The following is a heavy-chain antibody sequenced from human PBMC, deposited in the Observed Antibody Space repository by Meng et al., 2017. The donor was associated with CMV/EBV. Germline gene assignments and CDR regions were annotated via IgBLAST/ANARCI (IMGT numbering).Heavy chain of an antibody. Sequence: GESLKISCAASGFSFSNFAMTWVRQAPGKGLEWVSVIDTGATRTYYADSVKGRFIVTREDFKNTLFLQMNSLRAEDTAVYYCAKDLSFGYSSGVFDPWGQGTLVTVSS. D-gene: IGHD5-18*01. CDR3: AKDLSFGYSSGVFDP. CDR2: IDTGATRT. V-gene: IGHV3-23*03. J-gene: IGHJ5*02. CDR1: GFSFSNFA.